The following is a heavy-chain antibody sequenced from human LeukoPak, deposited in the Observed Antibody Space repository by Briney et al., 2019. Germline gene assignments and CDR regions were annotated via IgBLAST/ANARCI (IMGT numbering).Heavy chain of an antibody. Sequence: GGSLRLSCAASGFTFSGSAMHWVRQASGKGLEWVGRIRSKANSYATAYAASVKGRFTISRDDSKNTAYLQMNSLKTEDAAVYYCASSYINSWPKDRIFDFWGQGTLVTVSS. J-gene: IGHJ4*02. CDR3: ASSYINSWPKDRIFDF. D-gene: IGHD3-10*01. V-gene: IGHV3-73*01. CDR1: GFTFSGSA. CDR2: IRSKANSYAT.